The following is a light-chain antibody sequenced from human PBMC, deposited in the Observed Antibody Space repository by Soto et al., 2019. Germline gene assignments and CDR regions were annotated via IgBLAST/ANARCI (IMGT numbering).Light chain of an antibody. V-gene: IGLV2-14*01. J-gene: IGLJ1*01. CDR2: EVS. CDR3: SSYTSSNTPYV. CDR1: SSDVGGYNF. Sequence: QSALTQPASVSGSPGQSITISCTGTSSDVGGYNFVSWYQHHPGKAPKLMIYEVSHRPSGVSDRFSGSKSDNTASLTISGLQAEGEADYYCSSYTSSNTPYVFGTGTKVTVL.